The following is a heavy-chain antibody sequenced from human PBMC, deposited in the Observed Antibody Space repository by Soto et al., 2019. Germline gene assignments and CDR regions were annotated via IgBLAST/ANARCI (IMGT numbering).Heavy chain of an antibody. J-gene: IGHJ6*02. V-gene: IGHV3-23*01. CDR1: GFIFSSYA. CDR2: ISGSGGST. Sequence: GGSLRLSCAASGFIFSSYAMSWVRQAPGKGLEWVSAISGSGGSTYYADSVKGRFTISRDNSKNTLYLQMNSLRTEDTAVYYCARSGLNYYYYGLDVWGQGTTVTVSS. D-gene: IGHD3-16*01. CDR3: ARSGLNYYYYGLDV.